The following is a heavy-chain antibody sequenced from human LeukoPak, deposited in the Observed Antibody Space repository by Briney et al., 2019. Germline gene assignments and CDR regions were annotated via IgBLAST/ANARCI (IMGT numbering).Heavy chain of an antibody. CDR3: ARPPSRGYSSAFEY. D-gene: IGHD2-2*03. Sequence: GASLQISCKGSGYRFSTYWIAWVRPMPGKGLVWMGIIYPDESNIRYSPSFQGQVTISADKSISTAYLQWSSLKASDTAIYYCARPPSRGYSSAFEYWGQGTLVTVSS. CDR2: IYPDESNI. J-gene: IGHJ4*02. CDR1: GYRFSTYW. V-gene: IGHV5-51*01.